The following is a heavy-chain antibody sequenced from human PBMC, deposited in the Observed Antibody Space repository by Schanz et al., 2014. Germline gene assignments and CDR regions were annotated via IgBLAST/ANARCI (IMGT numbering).Heavy chain of an antibody. V-gene: IGHV3-23*01. CDR2: ISGSGGST. D-gene: IGHD6-19*01. J-gene: IGHJ4*02. Sequence: EVQLLESGGGFVQPGGSLGLSCVVSGFTVSSDHMSWVRQAPGKGLEWVTGISGSGGSTYYADSVKGRFTITRDNSKTTLTLQMNSVRAEDTAVYNCAIIGVVVAVAGTRADDWGQGTLVTVSS. CDR3: AIIGVVVAVAGTRADD. CDR1: GFTVSSDH.